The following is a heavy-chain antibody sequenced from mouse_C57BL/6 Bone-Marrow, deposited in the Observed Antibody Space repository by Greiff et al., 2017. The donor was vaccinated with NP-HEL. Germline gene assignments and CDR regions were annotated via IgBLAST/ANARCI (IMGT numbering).Heavy chain of an antibody. CDR1: GFSLTSYG. J-gene: IGHJ1*03. D-gene: IGHD1-1*01. CDR3: AKGGGSSYEYFDV. CDR2: IWRGGST. Sequence: QVQLQQPGPGLVQPSQSLSITCTVSGFSLTSYGVHWVRQSPGKGLEWLGVIWRGGSTDYNAAFMSRLSITKDNSKSQVFFKMNSLQADDTAIYYCAKGGGSSYEYFDVWGTGTTVTVSS. V-gene: IGHV2-5*01.